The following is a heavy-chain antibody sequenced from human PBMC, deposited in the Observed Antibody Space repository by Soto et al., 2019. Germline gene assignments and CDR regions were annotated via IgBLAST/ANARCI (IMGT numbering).Heavy chain of an antibody. CDR1: GFTFSGSA. CDR2: IRSKASSYAT. V-gene: IGHV3-73*02. D-gene: IGHD3-22*01. J-gene: IGHJ4*02. Sequence: EVQLVESGGGLVQPGGSLKLSCAASGFTFSGSAMHWVRQASGKGLEWVGRIRSKASSYATAYAASVKGRFTISRDDSKNSVYLQMNSLKTEDTAVYYCTRPADSSGYTYSWGQGTLVTVSS. CDR3: TRPADSSGYTYS.